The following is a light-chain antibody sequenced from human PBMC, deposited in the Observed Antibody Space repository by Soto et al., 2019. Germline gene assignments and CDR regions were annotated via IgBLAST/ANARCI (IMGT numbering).Light chain of an antibody. J-gene: IGLJ1*01. Sequence: QSVLTQPASVSGSPGQSITISCTGTSSDVGGYNYVSWYQHHPGKAPKLMIYDVSNRPSGVSNRFSGSKSGNTASLIISGLQAEDEADYYCSSYTSSSTLPTYVFGTGTKVTVL. CDR2: DVS. CDR1: SSDVGGYNY. V-gene: IGLV2-14*03. CDR3: SSYTSSSTLPTYV.